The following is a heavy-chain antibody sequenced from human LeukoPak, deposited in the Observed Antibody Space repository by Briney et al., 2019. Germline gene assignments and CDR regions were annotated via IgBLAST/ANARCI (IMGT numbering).Heavy chain of an antibody. CDR3: ARDPRWLTPDCTSTSCYENYFDP. CDR1: GYSISSGYQ. J-gene: IGHJ5*02. V-gene: IGHV4-38-2*02. D-gene: IGHD2-2*01. CDR2: IFHSGSD. Sequence: PSETLSLTCAVSGYSISSGYQWAWIRQSPGKGLEWIGSIFHSGSDHYNPSLKSRVTISVETSNNQFSLKMYSVTAADTAVYYCARDPRWLTPDCTSTSCYENYFDPWGQGTLVTVSS.